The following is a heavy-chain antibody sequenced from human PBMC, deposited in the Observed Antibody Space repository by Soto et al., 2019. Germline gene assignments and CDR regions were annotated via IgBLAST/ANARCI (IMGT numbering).Heavy chain of an antibody. CDR1: GFTFSDYY. CDR3: ARDNGGYIENDYGMEV. J-gene: IGHJ6*02. D-gene: IGHD1-26*01. Sequence: GGSLRLSCAASGFTFSDYYMSWIRQAPGKGLEWLSYISSSSSYTNYADSVKGRFTISRDNAKNSLYLQMNSLRAEDTAVYYCARDNGGYIENDYGMEVWGQGTTVTVSS. CDR2: ISSSSSYT. V-gene: IGHV3-11*05.